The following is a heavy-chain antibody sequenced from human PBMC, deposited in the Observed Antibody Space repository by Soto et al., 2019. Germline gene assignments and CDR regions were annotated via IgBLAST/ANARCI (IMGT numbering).Heavy chain of an antibody. CDR1: GGTFSSYA. CDR3: ASSRGYSYGYWPYYFDY. D-gene: IGHD5-18*01. J-gene: IGHJ4*02. Sequence: QVQLVQSGAEVKKPGSSVKVSCKASGGTFSSYAISWVRQAPGQGLEWMGGIIPIFGTANYAQKFQGRVTITAADSTSTAYMELSSLRSEDTAVYYCASSRGYSYGYWPYYFDYWGQGTLVTVSS. V-gene: IGHV1-69*12. CDR2: IIPIFGTA.